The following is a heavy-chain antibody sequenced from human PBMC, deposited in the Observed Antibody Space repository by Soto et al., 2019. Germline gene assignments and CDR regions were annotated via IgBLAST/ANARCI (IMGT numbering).Heavy chain of an antibody. Sequence: QVQLQESGPGLVKPSGTLSLTCAVSGFSISSSSWWSWVRQPPGKGLEWIGEIYHGGSTNYNPSLKSRVTISVDKSKKQFSLKLISVTAADTAVYYCARKDYGDGGFFDYWGQGNLVTVSS. D-gene: IGHD4-17*01. CDR3: ARKDYGDGGFFDY. J-gene: IGHJ4*02. CDR2: IYHGGST. CDR1: GFSISSSSW. V-gene: IGHV4-4*02.